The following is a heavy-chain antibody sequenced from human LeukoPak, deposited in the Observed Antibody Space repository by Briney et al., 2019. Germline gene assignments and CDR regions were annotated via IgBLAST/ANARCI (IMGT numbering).Heavy chain of an antibody. D-gene: IGHD3-3*02. CDR3: AKDRIFGVVITFDY. CDR1: GLTFSTHA. CDR2: ISGPGGTT. J-gene: IGHJ4*02. V-gene: IGHV3-23*01. Sequence: GGSLRLSCVVSGLTFSTHAMTWVRQAPGKGLERVSDISGPGGTTYYAASVKGRFTISRDNSKNTLFLQMNSLRAEDTAVYYCAKDRIFGVVITFDYWGQGTLVTVSS.